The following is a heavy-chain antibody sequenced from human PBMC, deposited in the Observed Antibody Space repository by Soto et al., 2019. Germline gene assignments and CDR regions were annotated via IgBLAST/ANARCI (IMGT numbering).Heavy chain of an antibody. J-gene: IGHJ4*02. D-gene: IGHD5-12*01. V-gene: IGHV1-69*13. CDR2: IIPIFGTA. CDR1: GGTFSSYA. CDR3: ARGPVEMATISYFDY. Sequence: ASVKVSCKASGGTFSSYAISWVRQAPGQGLEWMGGIIPIFGTANYAQKFQGRVTITADESTSTAYMELSSLRSEDTAVYYCARGPVEMATISYFDYWRQGTLVTVSS.